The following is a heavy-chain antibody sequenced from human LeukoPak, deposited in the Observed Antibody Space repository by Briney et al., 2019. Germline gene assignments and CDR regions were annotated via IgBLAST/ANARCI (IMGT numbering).Heavy chain of an antibody. D-gene: IGHD5-24*01. CDR2: IYYSGST. CDR1: GGSISSYY. J-gene: IGHJ4*02. CDR3: AGGRDGYNNFDY. V-gene: IGHV4-59*01. Sequence: SETLSLTCTVSGGSISSYYWSWIRQPPGKGLEWTGYIYYSGSTNYNPSLKSRVTISVDTSKNQFSLKLSSVTAADTAVYYCAGGRDGYNNFDYWGQGTLVTVSS.